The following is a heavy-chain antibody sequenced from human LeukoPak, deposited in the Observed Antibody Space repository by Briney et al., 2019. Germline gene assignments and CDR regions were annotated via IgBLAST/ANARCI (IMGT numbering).Heavy chain of an antibody. Sequence: SETLSLTCTVSGDSISSGSDHWGWIRQPPGKALEWLGTIQNGGGSYDNPSLKSRVNISVDTSKNRFSLNLTSVTATDTAVYYCARWAYKQQIFRYWGQGTLVTVSS. V-gene: IGHV4-39*02. CDR2: IQNGGGS. J-gene: IGHJ4*02. CDR3: ARWAYKQQIFRY. CDR1: GDSISSGSDH. D-gene: IGHD6-13*01.